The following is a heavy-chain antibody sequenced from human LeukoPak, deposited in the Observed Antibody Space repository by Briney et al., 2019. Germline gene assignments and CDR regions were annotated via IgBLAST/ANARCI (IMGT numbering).Heavy chain of an antibody. CDR1: GFTFDEYA. V-gene: IGHV3-20*04. CDR2: ISRNGQST. D-gene: IGHD6-19*01. J-gene: IGHJ5*02. Sequence: PGGSLRLSCTASGFTFDEYAMSWVRQAPGKGLEWVPGISRNGQSTGSRDSVKGRFTISRDNAKSSLYLQMNSLRVDDAALYYCARSDGGQSNSAWFYFDRWGPGTLVTISS. CDR3: ARSDGGQSNSAWFYFDR.